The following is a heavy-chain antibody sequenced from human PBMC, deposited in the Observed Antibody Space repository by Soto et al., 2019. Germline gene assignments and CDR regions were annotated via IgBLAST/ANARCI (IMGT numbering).Heavy chain of an antibody. J-gene: IGHJ4*02. CDR2: IIPILGIA. CDR1: GGTFSSYT. V-gene: IGHV1-69*02. CDR3: ASAVQLERLACYYFDY. Sequence: QVQLVQSGAEVKKPGSSVKVSCKASGGTFSSYTISWVRQAPGQGLEWMGRIIPILGIANYAQKFQGGVTITADKSTSTAYMELSSLRSEDTAVYYCASAVQLERLACYYFDYWGQGTLVTVSS. D-gene: IGHD1-1*01.